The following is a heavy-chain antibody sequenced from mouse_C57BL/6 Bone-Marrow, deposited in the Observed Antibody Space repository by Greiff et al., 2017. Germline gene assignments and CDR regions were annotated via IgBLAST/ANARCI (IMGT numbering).Heavy chain of an antibody. CDR3: AMTTVVATPYAMDY. CDR1: GYTFTSYW. Sequence: QVQLQQSGAELVKPGASVKLSCKASGYTFTSYWMHWVKQRPGRGLEWIGRIDPNSGGTKYNEQFKSKATLTVDKPSSTAYMQLSSLTSEDSAVXYCAMTTVVATPYAMDYWGQGTSVTVSS. D-gene: IGHD1-1*01. V-gene: IGHV1-72*01. J-gene: IGHJ4*01. CDR2: IDPNSGGT.